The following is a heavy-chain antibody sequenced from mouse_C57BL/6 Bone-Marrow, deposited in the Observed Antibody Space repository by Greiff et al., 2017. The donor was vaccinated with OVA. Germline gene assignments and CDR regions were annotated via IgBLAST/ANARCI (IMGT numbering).Heavy chain of an antibody. V-gene: IGHV14-4*01. CDR3: TTLTTVVAFDY. D-gene: IGHD1-1*01. CDR2: IDPENGDT. Sequence: EVQVVESGAELVRPGASVKLSCTASGFNIKDDYMHWVKQRPEQGLEWIGWIDPENGDTEYASKFQGKATITADTSSNTAYLQLSSLTSEDTAVYYCTTLTTVVAFDYWGQGTTLTVSS. CDR1: GFNIKDDY. J-gene: IGHJ2*01.